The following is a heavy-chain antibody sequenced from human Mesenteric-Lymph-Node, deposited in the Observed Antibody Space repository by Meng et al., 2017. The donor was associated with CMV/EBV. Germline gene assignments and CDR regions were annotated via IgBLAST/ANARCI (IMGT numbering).Heavy chain of an antibody. CDR1: GFTFNDYY. J-gene: IGHJ4*02. D-gene: IGHD1-26*01. V-gene: IGHV4-38-2*02. CDR3: AREIVGTTGYFDY. CDR2: IYYSGST. Sequence: SETLSLTCAASGFTFNDYYMTWIRQTPGKGLEWIGSIYYSGSTYYNPSLKSRGTISVDTSKNQFSLKLSSVTAADTAVYYCAREIVGTTGYFDYWGQGTLVTVSS.